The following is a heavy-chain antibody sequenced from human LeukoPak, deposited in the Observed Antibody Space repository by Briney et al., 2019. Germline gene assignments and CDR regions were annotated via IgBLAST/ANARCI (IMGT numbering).Heavy chain of an antibody. Sequence: SETLSLTCAMHSESSGGDDWTWIRQPPGKGLEWIGEVSPGGSTRYNPSLRSRVTISLDTSRSRFSLRLSSVTAADTGVYYCARDGGTRLGFDSWGQGTLVTVSS. CDR1: SESSGGDD. J-gene: IGHJ5*01. V-gene: IGHV4-34*01. CDR2: VSPGGST. D-gene: IGHD3-16*01. CDR3: ARDGGTRLGFDS.